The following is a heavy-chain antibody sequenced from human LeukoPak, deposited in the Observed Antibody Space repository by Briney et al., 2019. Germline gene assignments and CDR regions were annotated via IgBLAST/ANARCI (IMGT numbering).Heavy chain of an antibody. Sequence: PGRSPRLSCAASGFTFDDYAMHWVRHAPGKGLEWVSGISWNSGSIGYADSVKGRFTISRDNAKNSLYLQMNSLRAEDTALYYCAKDMVRYCSSTSCYSPMDVWGKGTTVTVSS. V-gene: IGHV3-9*01. D-gene: IGHD2-2*02. CDR2: ISWNSGSI. J-gene: IGHJ6*03. CDR3: AKDMVRYCSSTSCYSPMDV. CDR1: GFTFDDYA.